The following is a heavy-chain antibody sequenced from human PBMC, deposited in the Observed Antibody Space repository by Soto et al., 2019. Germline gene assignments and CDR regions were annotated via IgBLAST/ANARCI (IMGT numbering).Heavy chain of an antibody. V-gene: IGHV4-4*02. CDR3: ARAVYDSSGCYFDY. CDR2: IYHSGST. CDR1: GCSISSSNW. J-gene: IGHJ4*02. Sequence: XETLSLTCAVAGCSISSSNWWSWVRQPPGKGLEWIGEIYHSGSTNYNPSLKSRVTISVDKSKNQFSLKLSSVTAADTAVYYCARAVYDSSGCYFDYWGQGTLVTV. D-gene: IGHD3-22*01.